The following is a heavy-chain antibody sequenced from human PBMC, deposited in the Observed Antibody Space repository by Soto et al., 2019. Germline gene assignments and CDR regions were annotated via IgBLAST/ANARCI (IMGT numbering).Heavy chain of an antibody. J-gene: IGHJ1*01. Sequence: QAQLVQSGAEVKKPGASVKVSCKASGYTFSSYDINWVRQATGQGLEWMGWMNPNSGNTGYAQKFQGRVTMTRDTSITASNMELSSLRAEDTAVYYCARGKSLEHWGQGTLVTVSS. V-gene: IGHV1-8*01. CDR2: MNPNSGNT. CDR1: GYTFSSYD. CDR3: ARGKSLEH.